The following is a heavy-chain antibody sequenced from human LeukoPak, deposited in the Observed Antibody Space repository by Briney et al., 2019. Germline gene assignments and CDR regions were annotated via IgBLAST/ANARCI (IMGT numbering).Heavy chain of an antibody. D-gene: IGHD2-15*01. V-gene: IGHV4-59*01. CDR2: IYYSGRT. CDR3: ARGGLLEHAFDI. J-gene: IGHJ3*02. Sequence: SETLSLTCTVSGGSISSYYWSWIRQPPGKGLEWIGYIYYSGRTNYNPSLQSRVTISVDTSKNQFSLKLSSVTAADTAVYYCARGGLLEHAFDIWGQGTMVTVSS. CDR1: GGSISSYY.